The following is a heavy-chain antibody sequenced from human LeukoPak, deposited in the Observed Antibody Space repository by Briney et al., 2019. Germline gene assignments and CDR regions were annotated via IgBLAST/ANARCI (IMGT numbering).Heavy chain of an antibody. J-gene: IGHJ4*02. D-gene: IGHD3-22*01. CDR3: ARLILSYYYDSSGYSYFDY. V-gene: IGHV4-59*08. CDR2: IYYSGST. Sequence: SETLSLTCTVSDASINTYYWSWIRQPPGKGLEWIGYIYYSGSTNYNPSLKSRVTISVDTSKNQFSLKLSSVTAADTAVYYCARLILSYYYDSSGYSYFDYWGQGTLVTVSS. CDR1: DASINTYY.